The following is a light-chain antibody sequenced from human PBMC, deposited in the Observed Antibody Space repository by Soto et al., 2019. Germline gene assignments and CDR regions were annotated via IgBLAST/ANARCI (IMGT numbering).Light chain of an antibody. J-gene: IGKJ4*01. CDR1: QSVNIN. CDR3: QQYKDWPPLT. CDR2: GAS. Sequence: EIAMTQSPVTLSASPGERVTLSCRASQSVNINLAWYQQRPGQAPRVLIYGASNRASGIPDRFSGSGSWTDFTLTSSSLEPDDFALYYCQQYKDWPPLTFGGGTRVEIK. V-gene: IGKV3D-15*01.